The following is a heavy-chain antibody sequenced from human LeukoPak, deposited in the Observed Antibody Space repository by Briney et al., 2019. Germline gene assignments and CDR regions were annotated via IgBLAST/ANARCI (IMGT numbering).Heavy chain of an antibody. D-gene: IGHD3-9*01. CDR3: AGGSGYLITS. J-gene: IGHJ5*02. CDR2: IKQDGSEK. Sequence: GSLRLSCAASGFTFRSYWMNWVRQAPGKGLEWLAIIKQDGSEKHYKGSVEGRFTISRDNTKNSLHLQMNSLRAEDTTVYYCAGGSGYLITSWGQGTLVTVSS. V-gene: IGHV3-7*01. CDR1: GFTFRSYW.